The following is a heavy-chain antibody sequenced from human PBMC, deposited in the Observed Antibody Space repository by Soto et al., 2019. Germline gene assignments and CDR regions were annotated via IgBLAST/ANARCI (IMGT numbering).Heavy chain of an antibody. CDR1: DYTFTDYG. CDR3: AGYGSGTYSQRGAFDI. V-gene: IGHV1-18*01. Sequence: QLVQSGAEVKKPGASVKVSCKASDYTFTDYGIGWVRQAPGQGLEWMGWIRGYNGDTNYAQSLQGRVTMTTDTSTNTVYMELRSLRSDDTAVYYCAGYGSGTYSQRGAFDIWGQGTMVTVSS. J-gene: IGHJ3*02. D-gene: IGHD3-10*01. CDR2: IRGYNGDT.